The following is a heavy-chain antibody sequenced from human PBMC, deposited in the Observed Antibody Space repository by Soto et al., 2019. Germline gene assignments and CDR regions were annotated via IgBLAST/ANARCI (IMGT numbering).Heavy chain of an antibody. CDR1: GGSFSGYY. V-gene: IGHV4-34*01. CDR2: INHSGST. J-gene: IGHJ5*02. D-gene: IGHD6-6*01. Sequence: SETLSLTCAVYGGSFSGYYWSWVRQPPGKGLEWIGEINHSGSTNYNPSLKSRVTISVDTSKNQFSLKLSSVTAADTAVYYCARGSWWFDPWGQGTLVTVSS. CDR3: ARGSWWFDP.